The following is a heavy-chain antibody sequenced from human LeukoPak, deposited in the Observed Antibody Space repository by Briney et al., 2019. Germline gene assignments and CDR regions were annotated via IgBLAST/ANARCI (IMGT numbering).Heavy chain of an antibody. V-gene: IGHV3-7*05. CDR3: SRDGSGPFDD. J-gene: IGHJ4*02. CDR1: GFSFSNDW. Sequence: GGSLRLSCAASGFSFSNDWMNWVRQAPGKGLEWVANIRKDGSEKHYVDSVTGRFTISRDNAKNSLYLQMNSPRAEDTAVYYCSRDGSGPFDDWGQGTLVTVSS. CDR2: IRKDGSEK. D-gene: IGHD5-12*01.